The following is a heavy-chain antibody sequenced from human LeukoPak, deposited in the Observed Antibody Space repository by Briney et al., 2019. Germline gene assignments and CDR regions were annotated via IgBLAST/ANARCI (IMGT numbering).Heavy chain of an antibody. CDR3: ARMEVA. Sequence: GGSPRVSCAASGYTFSSSWIRWVRQVPGKGVVWVSRISSDGITTNYADSVKGRFTISRDNAKNTVQMNSLRAEDTAVYYCARMEVAWGQGTIVTVSS. D-gene: IGHD3-3*01. CDR1: GYTFSSSW. CDR2: ISSDGITT. J-gene: IGHJ3*01. V-gene: IGHV3-74*01.